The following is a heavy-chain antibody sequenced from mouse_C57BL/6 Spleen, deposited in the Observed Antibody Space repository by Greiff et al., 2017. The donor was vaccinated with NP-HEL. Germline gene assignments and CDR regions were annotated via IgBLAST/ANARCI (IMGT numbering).Heavy chain of an antibody. CDR3: ARPSKTWKFDY. D-gene: IGHD2-5*01. J-gene: IGHJ2*01. Sequence: QVQLKQSGAELVKPGASVKISCKASGYAFSSYWMNWVKQRPGKGLEWIGQIYPGDGDTNYNGKFKGKATLTADKSSSTAYMQLSSLTSEDSAVYFCARPSKTWKFDYWGQGTTLTVSS. CDR2: IYPGDGDT. V-gene: IGHV1-80*01. CDR1: GYAFSSYW.